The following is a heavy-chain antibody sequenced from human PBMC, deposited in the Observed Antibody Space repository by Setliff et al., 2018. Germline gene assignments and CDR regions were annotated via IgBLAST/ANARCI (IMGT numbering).Heavy chain of an antibody. CDR3: AKDHGDIDFWYFDL. CDR2: ISYDGSNK. J-gene: IGHJ2*01. CDR1: GFTFSTYA. Sequence: GESLKLSCAASGFTFSTYAMHWVRQAPGKGLEWVAFISYDGSNKYYADSVKGRFTISRDNSKNTLYLQMNSLRVEDTAVYYCAKDHGDIDFWYFDLWGRGTLVTVSS. V-gene: IGHV3-30*01. D-gene: IGHD4-17*01.